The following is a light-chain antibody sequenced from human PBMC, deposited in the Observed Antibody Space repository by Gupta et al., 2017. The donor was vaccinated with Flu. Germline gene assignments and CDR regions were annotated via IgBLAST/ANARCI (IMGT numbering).Light chain of an antibody. CDR2: DAS. CDR1: QSVSSN. CDR3: QQRSSWPLT. J-gene: IGKJ4*01. V-gene: IGKV3-11*01. Sequence: STGTLSLSPGERATLSCMASQSVSSNLGWYQQKPGQAPRLLIYDASNRATGIPARFSGSGSGTDFTLTISSLEPEDFAVYYCQQRSSWPLTFGGGTNVEIK.